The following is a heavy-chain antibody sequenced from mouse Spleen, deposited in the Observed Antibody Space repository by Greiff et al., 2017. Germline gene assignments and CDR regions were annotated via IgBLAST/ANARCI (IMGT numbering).Heavy chain of an antibody. D-gene: IGHD4-1*01. Sequence: VQLQQSGPELVKPGASVKISCKASGYTFTDYYMNWVKQSHGKSLEWIGDTNPNNGGTSYNQKFKGKATLTVDKSSSTAYMELRSLTSEDSAVYYCARGTGSFAYWGQGTLVTVSA. V-gene: IGHV1-26*01. J-gene: IGHJ3*01. CDR1: GYTFTDYY. CDR3: ARGTGSFAY. CDR2: TNPNNGGT.